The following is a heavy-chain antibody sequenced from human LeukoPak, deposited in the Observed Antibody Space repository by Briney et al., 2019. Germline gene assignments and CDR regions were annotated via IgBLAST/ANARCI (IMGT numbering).Heavy chain of an antibody. V-gene: IGHV2-5*01. CDR1: GFSLSTSGVG. CDR3: AHLDYYDSSGYFDC. Sequence: SGPTLVKPTQTLTLTCTFSGFSLSTSGVGVGWIRQPPGKALEWLALIYWHADKRHSPSRKCRPTITKDTTKNQVVLTITNMDPVDTATYCCAHLDYYDSSGYFDCWGQGTLATVCS. CDR2: IYWHADK. J-gene: IGHJ5*01. D-gene: IGHD3-22*01.